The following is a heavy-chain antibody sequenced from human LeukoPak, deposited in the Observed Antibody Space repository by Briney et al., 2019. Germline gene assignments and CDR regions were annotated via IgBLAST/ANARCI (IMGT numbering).Heavy chain of an antibody. CDR2: ISAYNGNT. J-gene: IGHJ5*02. V-gene: IGHV1-18*01. D-gene: IGHD2/OR15-2a*01. CDR3: ARVEADSSISPYNWFDP. CDR1: GYTFTSYG. Sequence: ASVKVSCKASGYTFTSYGISWVRQAPGQGLEWMGWISAYNGNTNYAQKLQGRVTMTTDTSTSTAYMELRSLRSDDTAVHYCARVEADSSISPYNWFDPWGQGTLVTVSS.